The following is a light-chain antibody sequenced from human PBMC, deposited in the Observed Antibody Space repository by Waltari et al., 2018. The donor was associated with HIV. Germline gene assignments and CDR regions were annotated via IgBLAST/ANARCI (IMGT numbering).Light chain of an antibody. J-gene: IGLJ1*01. V-gene: IGLV1-51*02. CDR1: SNNIGSYH. CDR2: GAS. Sequence: QSPLTQEASVSGTVGQKVTLSCTGTSNNIGSYHVRWYQQVSHGAXXXVMVGASLPSGIPDLFCCAKSGTTAALVISGLQPEDEADYYCSTWDYSLSAYVFGAGTKVTVL. CDR3: STWDYSLSAYV.